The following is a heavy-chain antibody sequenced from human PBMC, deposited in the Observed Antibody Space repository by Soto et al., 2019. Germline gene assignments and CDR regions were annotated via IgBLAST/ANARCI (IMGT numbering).Heavy chain of an antibody. CDR1: GFTFSSYA. CDR2: ISGSGSTI. CDR3: AKVFYYYDSSGYYYFDY. V-gene: IGHV3-23*01. D-gene: IGHD3-22*01. Sequence: PGGSLRLSCAASGFTFSSYAVSWVRQAPGKGPEWISSISGSGSTIYYADSVKGRFTISRDNSKNTLYLQMSSLRAEDTAVYYCAKVFYYYDSSGYYYFDYWGQGTLVTVSP. J-gene: IGHJ4*02.